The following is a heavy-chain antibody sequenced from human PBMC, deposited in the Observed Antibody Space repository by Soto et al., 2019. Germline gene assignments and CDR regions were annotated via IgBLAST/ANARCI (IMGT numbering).Heavy chain of an antibody. CDR1: GGTFSSYT. CDR2: IIPILGIA. CDR3: AMEYCSSTSCYRDY. Sequence: QVQLVQSGAEVKKPGSSVKVSCKASGGTFSSYTISWVRQAPGQGLEWMGRIIPILGIANYAQKFQGRVTITADKSTSTASMELSSLRSEYTSVYYCAMEYCSSTSCYRDYWGQGTLVTVSS. J-gene: IGHJ4*02. D-gene: IGHD2-2*02. V-gene: IGHV1-69*02.